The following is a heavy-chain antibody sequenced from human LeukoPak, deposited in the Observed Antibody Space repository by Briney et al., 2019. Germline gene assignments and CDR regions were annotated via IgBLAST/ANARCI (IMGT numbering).Heavy chain of an antibody. CDR3: TGVITPYYYYGMDV. CDR2: IKSKTDGGTT. D-gene: IGHD3-22*01. Sequence: PGGSLRLSCAASGFTFSNAWMSWVRQAPGKGLEWVGRIKSKTDGGTTDYAAPVKGRFTISRDDSKNTLYLQMNSLKTEDTAVYYCTGVITPYYYYGMDVWGQGTTVTVSS. CDR1: GFTFSNAW. V-gene: IGHV3-15*01. J-gene: IGHJ6*02.